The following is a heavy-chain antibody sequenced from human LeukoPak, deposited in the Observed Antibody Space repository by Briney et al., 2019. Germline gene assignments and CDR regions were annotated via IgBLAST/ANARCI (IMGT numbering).Heavy chain of an antibody. Sequence: SETLSLTCTVSGGSVSSGSYYWSWIRQPPGKGLEWIGYIYYSGSTSYNPSLKSRVTISVDTSKNQFSLKLSSVTAADTAVYYCARDEVSDYYYYYGMDVWGQGTTVTVSS. CDR3: ARDEVSDYYYYYGMDV. J-gene: IGHJ6*02. V-gene: IGHV4-61*01. CDR1: GGSVSSGSYY. CDR2: IYYSGST. D-gene: IGHD3-22*01.